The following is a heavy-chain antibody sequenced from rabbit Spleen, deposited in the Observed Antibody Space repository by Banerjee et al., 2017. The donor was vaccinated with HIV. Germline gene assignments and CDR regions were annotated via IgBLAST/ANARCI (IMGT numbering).Heavy chain of an antibody. CDR1: GFDLSSYYY. D-gene: IGHD6-1*01. CDR2: IYISGGST. CDR3: ARGEHFSVGFGAFAIYLDL. J-gene: IGHJ4*01. Sequence: QSLEESGGGLVKPGAPLTLTCKASGFDLSSYYYLCWVRQAPGKGLEWIACIYISGGSTYYASWAKGRFTISRASSTTVTLQMTSLTAADTATYFCARGEHFSVGFGAFAIYLDLWGPGTRVT. V-gene: IGHV1S40*01.